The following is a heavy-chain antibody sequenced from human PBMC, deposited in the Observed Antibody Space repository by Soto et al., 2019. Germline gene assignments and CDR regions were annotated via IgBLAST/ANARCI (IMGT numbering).Heavy chain of an antibody. CDR3: GRGPFSSSYIDY. V-gene: IGHV3-30*03. CDR1: GFTFSNDA. D-gene: IGHD6-6*01. Sequence: QSGGSLRLSCAASGFTFSNDAMHWVRQAPGKGLEWVAVITYDGFTQNYADSVRGRFTVSRDNSKSTLSLQMNSLRPDDTAVYYCGRGPFSSSYIDYWRQGTLVTVSS. J-gene: IGHJ4*02. CDR2: ITYDGFTQ.